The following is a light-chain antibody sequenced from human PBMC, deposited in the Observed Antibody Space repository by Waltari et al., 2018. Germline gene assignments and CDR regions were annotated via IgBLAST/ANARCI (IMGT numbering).Light chain of an antibody. CDR2: GAS. CDR3: QQYDNWPRT. J-gene: IGKJ1*01. CDR1: QTIDSN. V-gene: IGKV3-15*01. Sequence: EIVMTQSPATLSVSPGERATLSCRASQTIDSNLVWYQQKPGQAPRLLIYGASTRATSIPARFSGSGSWTEFTLTISSLQSEDFAVYYCQQYDNWPRTFGQGTKVEIK.